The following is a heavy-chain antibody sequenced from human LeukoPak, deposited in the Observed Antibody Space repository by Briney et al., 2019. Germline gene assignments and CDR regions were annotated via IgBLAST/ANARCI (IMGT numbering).Heavy chain of an antibody. CDR2: ISYDGNNK. Sequence: GGSLRLSCAASGFTFSSYGMHWVRQAPGKGLEWVALISYDGNNKDYADSVKGRFTISRDNSKNTLYLQMNSLKTEDTAVYYCARDSRPGTVATYYPYRGQGTLVTVSS. J-gene: IGHJ4*02. V-gene: IGHV3-30*03. CDR1: GFTFSSYG. CDR3: ARDSRPGTVATYYPY. D-gene: IGHD4-17*01.